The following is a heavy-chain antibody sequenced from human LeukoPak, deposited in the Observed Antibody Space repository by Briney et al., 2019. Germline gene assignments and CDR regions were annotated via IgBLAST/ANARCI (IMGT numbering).Heavy chain of an antibody. V-gene: IGHV3-74*01. CDR1: GITFSTYW. D-gene: IGHD5-18*01. CDR3: GRGYDY. CDR2: INSDGSSI. Sequence: GGSLRLSCAASGITFSTYWMHWVRQAPGKGLVWVSRINSDGSSISYADSVKGRFTISRDNAKNTVYLQMNGLRVEDTAMYYCGRGYDYWGQGTLVTVFS. J-gene: IGHJ4*02.